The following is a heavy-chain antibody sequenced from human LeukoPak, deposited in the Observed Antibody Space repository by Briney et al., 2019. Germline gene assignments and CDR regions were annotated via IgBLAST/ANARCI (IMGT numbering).Heavy chain of an antibody. D-gene: IGHD2-15*01. CDR2: IYYSGST. V-gene: IGHV4-59*08. J-gene: IGHJ3*02. Sequence: SETLSLTCTVSGGSLSSYYWSCIRQPTGKGLEWIGYIYYSGSTNYNPSLKSRVTISVDTSKNQFSLKLSSVTAAHTAVYYCARREGYCSGGSCYHAFDIWGQGTMVTVSS. CDR3: ARREGYCSGGSCYHAFDI. CDR1: GGSLSSYY.